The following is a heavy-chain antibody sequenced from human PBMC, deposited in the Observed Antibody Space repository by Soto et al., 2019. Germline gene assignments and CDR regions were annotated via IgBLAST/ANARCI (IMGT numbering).Heavy chain of an antibody. CDR2: INSDGSST. CDR1: GFTFSTFW. Sequence: EVQLVESGGGLVQPGGSLRLSCEASGFTFSTFWMHWVRHAPGKGLVWVSRINSDGSSTYYADSVKGRVTISRDNAKNTLYLQLNSLRPEDTAVYYCARDFEYWGQGTLVTVSS. CDR3: ARDFEY. V-gene: IGHV3-74*01. J-gene: IGHJ4*02.